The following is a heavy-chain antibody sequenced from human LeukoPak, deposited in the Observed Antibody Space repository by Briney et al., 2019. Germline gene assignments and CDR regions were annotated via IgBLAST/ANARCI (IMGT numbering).Heavy chain of an antibody. V-gene: IGHV4-61*02. D-gene: IGHD3-3*01. Sequence: SETLSLTCTVSGVSISSGSYYWSWIRQPAGKGLEWIGRIYTSGSTNYNPSLKSRVTISVDTSKNQFSLKLSSVTAADTAVYYCARDSGVVNYYYYYYMDVWGKGPSVTISS. J-gene: IGHJ6*03. CDR2: IYTSGST. CDR3: ARDSGVVNYYYYYYMDV. CDR1: GVSISSGSYY.